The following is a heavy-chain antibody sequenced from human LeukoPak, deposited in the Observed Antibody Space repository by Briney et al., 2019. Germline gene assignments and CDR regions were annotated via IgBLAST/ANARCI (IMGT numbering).Heavy chain of an antibody. CDR1: GGSISSGGYS. D-gene: IGHD2-8*01. Sequence: SETLSLTCAVSGGSISSGGYSWSWVRQPPGKGLEWIGYIYHSGSTYYNPSLKSRVTISVDRSKNQFSLKLSSVTAADTAVYYCAGAYCTNGVCYGNWFDPWGQGTLVTVSS. CDR3: AGAYCTNGVCYGNWFDP. J-gene: IGHJ5*02. CDR2: IYHSGST. V-gene: IGHV4-30-2*01.